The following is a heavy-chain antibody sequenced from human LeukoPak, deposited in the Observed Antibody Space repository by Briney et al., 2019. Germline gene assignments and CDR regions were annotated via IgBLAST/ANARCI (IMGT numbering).Heavy chain of an antibody. CDR1: GFTFSSYG. CDR3: AKDLGLWFGPTGRIMDV. V-gene: IGHV3-30*18. J-gene: IGHJ6*02. CDR2: ISYDGSNK. Sequence: PGGSLRLSCAASGFTFSSYGMHWVRQAPGKGLEWVAVISYDGSNKYYADSVKGRFTISRDNSKNTLYLQMNSLRAEDTAVYYCAKDLGLWFGPTGRIMDVWGQGTTVTVSS. D-gene: IGHD3-10*01.